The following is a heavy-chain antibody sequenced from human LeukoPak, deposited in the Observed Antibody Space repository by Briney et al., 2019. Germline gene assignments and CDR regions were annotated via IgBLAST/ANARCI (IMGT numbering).Heavy chain of an antibody. CDR2: ISYDGSNK. Sequence: GGSLRLFCAASGFTFSSYGMHWVREAPGKGLEWVAVISYDGSNKYYADSVKGRFTISRDNSKNTLYLQMNSLRAEDTAVYYRAKSAGPGDYWGQGTLVTVSS. CDR1: GFTFSSYG. J-gene: IGHJ4*02. CDR3: AKSAGPGDY. D-gene: IGHD6-13*01. V-gene: IGHV3-30*18.